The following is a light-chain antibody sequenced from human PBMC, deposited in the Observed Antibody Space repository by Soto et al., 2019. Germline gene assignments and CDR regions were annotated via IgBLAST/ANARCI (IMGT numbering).Light chain of an antibody. CDR1: SSNMGTNT. J-gene: IGLJ2*01. CDR3: AAWDGSLNHIL. V-gene: IGLV1-44*01. CDR2: SDN. Sequence: QSVLTQPPSASGTPGQRVTISCSGSSSNMGTNTVNWYQQLPRAAPKLLIYSDNQRPSGVPDRFSGSKSGTSASLAITGLQSEDEADYYCAAWDGSLNHILFGGGTKRTGL.